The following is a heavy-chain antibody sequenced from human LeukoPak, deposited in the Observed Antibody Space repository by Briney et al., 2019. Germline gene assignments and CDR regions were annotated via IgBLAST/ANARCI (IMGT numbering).Heavy chain of an antibody. D-gene: IGHD3/OR15-3a*01. CDR1: GFTFSSYG. CDR2: ISGSGGST. CDR3: AKVGTGWYNYYYMDV. Sequence: GGSLRLSCAASGFTFSSYGMSWVRQAPGKGLEWVSAISGSGGSTYYADSVKGRFTISRDNSKNTLYLQMNSLRAEDTAVYYCAKVGTGWYNYYYMDVWGKGTTVTVSS. J-gene: IGHJ6*03. V-gene: IGHV3-23*01.